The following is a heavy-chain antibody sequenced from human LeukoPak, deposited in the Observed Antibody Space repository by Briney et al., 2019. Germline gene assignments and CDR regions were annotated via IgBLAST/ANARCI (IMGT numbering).Heavy chain of an antibody. CDR1: GYTFSNDA. Sequence: GGSLRLSRAASGYTFSNDAVSWVRQAPGKGLDWVSSISSSGSKRDYADSVKGRFSISRDNSRNTLYLQMNSLRADDTAIYYCATSRAFWGQGTLVSVSS. D-gene: IGHD3-10*01. CDR2: ISSSGSKR. CDR3: ATSRAF. J-gene: IGHJ4*02. V-gene: IGHV3-23*01.